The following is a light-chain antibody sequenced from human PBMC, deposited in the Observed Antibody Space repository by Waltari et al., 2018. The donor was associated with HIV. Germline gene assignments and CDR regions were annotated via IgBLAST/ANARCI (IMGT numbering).Light chain of an antibody. CDR2: DVN. Sequence: QSALTQPASVSGSPGQSITISCTGTNSDVGGYYYVSWYQQHPGKAPKLISYDVNKGPSGVSNRFSASKSGNTASLTLSGLQADDEANYYCCSYAGSSILVFGGGTKLTVL. CDR3: CSYAGSSILV. V-gene: IGLV2-23*02. J-gene: IGLJ2*01. CDR1: NSDVGGYYY.